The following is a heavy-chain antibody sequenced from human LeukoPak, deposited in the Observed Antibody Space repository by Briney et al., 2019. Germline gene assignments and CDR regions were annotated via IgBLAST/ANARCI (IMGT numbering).Heavy chain of an antibody. J-gene: IGHJ5*02. D-gene: IGHD4-17*01. CDR3: ASPSSYGARSRWFDP. Sequence: PSETLSLTCAVYGGSFSGYYWSWIRQPPGKGLEWIGEINHSGSTNYNPSLKSRVTISVDTSKNQFSLKLSSVTAADTAVYYCASPSSYGARSRWFDPWGQGTLVTVSS. CDR2: INHSGST. V-gene: IGHV4-34*01. CDR1: GGSFSGYY.